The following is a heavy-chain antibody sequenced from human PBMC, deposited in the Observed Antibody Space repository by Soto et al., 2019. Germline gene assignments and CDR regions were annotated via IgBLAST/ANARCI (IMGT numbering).Heavy chain of an antibody. J-gene: IGHJ6*03. D-gene: IGHD3-10*01. Sequence: SETLSLTCAVYGGSFSGYYWSWIRQPPGKGLEWIGEINHSGSTNYNPSLKSRVTISVDTSKNQFSLKLSSVTAADTAVYYCARGRRLMVRGVTPYYYYMDVWGKGTTVTVSS. CDR3: ARGRRLMVRGVTPYYYYMDV. CDR1: GGSFSGYY. CDR2: INHSGST. V-gene: IGHV4-34*01.